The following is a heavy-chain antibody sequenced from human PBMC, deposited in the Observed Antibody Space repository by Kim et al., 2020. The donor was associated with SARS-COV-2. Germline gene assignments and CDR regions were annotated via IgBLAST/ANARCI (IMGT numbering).Heavy chain of an antibody. V-gene: IGHV3-33*05. CDR2: ISYDGSNN. D-gene: IGHD1-26*01. J-gene: IGHJ4*02. CDR1: GFTFSSYG. CDR3: ARDRATSGSTRGPFDY. Sequence: GGSLRLSCAASGFTFSSYGMHWVRQAPGKGLEWVAVISYDGSNNYYADSVKGRFTISRDNSINSLYLQMNSLRAEDTAVYSCARDRATSGSTRGPFDYWGQGCLVIVSS.